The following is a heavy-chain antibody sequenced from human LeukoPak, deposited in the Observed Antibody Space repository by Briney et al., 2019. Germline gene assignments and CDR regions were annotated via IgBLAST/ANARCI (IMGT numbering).Heavy chain of an antibody. Sequence: SETLSLTCAVSGGSISSSYWWSWVRQPPGKGLEWIGEVYHSGSTNYNPSLRSRVTISIDKSKNQFSLKLSSVTAADTAVYYCARADYDWFDPWGQGTLVTVSS. V-gene: IGHV4-4*02. CDR2: VYHSGST. D-gene: IGHD4-17*01. J-gene: IGHJ5*02. CDR1: GGSISSSYW. CDR3: ARADYDWFDP.